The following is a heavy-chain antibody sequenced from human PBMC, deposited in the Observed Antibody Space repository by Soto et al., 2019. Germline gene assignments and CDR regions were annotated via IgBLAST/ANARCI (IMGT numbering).Heavy chain of an antibody. CDR1: GYTLTELS. J-gene: IGHJ5*02. D-gene: IGHD6-19*01. CDR3: ARVKASGWLNWFDT. V-gene: IGHV1-24*01. Sequence: ASLKVSCKISGYTLTELSMHCVRHTTGKGLEWMGGFDPEDGETIYAQKLQGRVTMTTDTSTSTAYMELRSLRSDDTAVYYCARVKASGWLNWFDTWGQGTLVTVSS. CDR2: FDPEDGET.